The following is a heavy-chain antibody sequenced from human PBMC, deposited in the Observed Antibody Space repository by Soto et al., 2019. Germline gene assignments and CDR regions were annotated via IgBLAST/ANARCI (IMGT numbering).Heavy chain of an antibody. D-gene: IGHD3-10*01. CDR3: ARLSGDERGGYI. CDR2: INPSGGST. Sequence: QVQLVQSGAEVKKPGASVKVSCKASGYTFTSYYMHWVRQAPGQGLEWMGIINPSGGSTSYAQKFQGRVTMTRDTSTSTVYMELSSLRSEDMAVYYCARLSGDERGGYIWGQGTMVTVSS. J-gene: IGHJ3*02. CDR1: GYTFTSYY. V-gene: IGHV1-46*01.